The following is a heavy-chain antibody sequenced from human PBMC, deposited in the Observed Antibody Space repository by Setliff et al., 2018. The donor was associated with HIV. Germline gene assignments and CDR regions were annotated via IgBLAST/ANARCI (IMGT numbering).Heavy chain of an antibody. J-gene: IGHJ4*02. V-gene: IGHV4-31*03. CDR2: IYYSGST. CDR3: ARDRSDYYNLPGYLDH. Sequence: SETLSLTCTVSGGSISSGTYYWSWIRQHPGKGLEWIGYIYYSGSTYYNPSLKSRVTISVDTSRNQFSLKLSSVTAAYTAVYYCARDRSDYYNLPGYLDHWGRGTPVTVSS. D-gene: IGHD3-3*01. CDR1: GGSISSGTYY.